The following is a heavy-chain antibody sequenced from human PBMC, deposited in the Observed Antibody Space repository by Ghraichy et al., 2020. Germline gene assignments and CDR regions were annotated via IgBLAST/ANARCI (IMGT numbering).Heavy chain of an antibody. CDR1: GFTFSSYS. Sequence: GESLRLSCAASGFTFSSYSMNWVRQAPGKGLEWVSSISSSSSYIYYADSVKGRFTISRDNAKNSLYLQMNSLRAEDTAVYYCAKSIAVATFDYWGQGTLVTVSS. CDR3: AKSIAVATFDY. D-gene: IGHD6-19*01. V-gene: IGHV3-21*01. J-gene: IGHJ4*02. CDR2: ISSSSSYI.